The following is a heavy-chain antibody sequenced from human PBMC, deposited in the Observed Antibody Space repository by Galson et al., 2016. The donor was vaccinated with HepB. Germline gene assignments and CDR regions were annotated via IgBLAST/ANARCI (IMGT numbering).Heavy chain of an antibody. D-gene: IGHD6-13*01. CDR3: TRHLDPGYSSSWYFWFDP. J-gene: IGHJ5*02. V-gene: IGHV3-73*01. CDR2: IRSKANNYAT. CDR1: GLTFSGSA. Sequence: SLRLSCAVSGLTFSGSAMHWVRPASGKGLEWVGHIRSKANNYATAYAAPVKGRFTISRDDSENTAYLQMNSLKTEDTAVYYCTRHLDPGYSSSWYFWFDPWGQGTLVTVSS.